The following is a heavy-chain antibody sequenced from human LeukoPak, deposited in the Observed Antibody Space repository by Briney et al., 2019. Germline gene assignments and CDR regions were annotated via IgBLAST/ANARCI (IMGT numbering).Heavy chain of an antibody. Sequence: SQTLSLTCTVSGGSISSGDYYWSWIRQPPGKGLEWIGFIFYSGSTNYNPSLKSRVTILLDKSKNQFSLKLRSVTAADTAVYYCAREVESSGKFDPWGQGTLVTVSS. CDR1: GGSISSGDYY. D-gene: IGHD3-22*01. V-gene: IGHV4-30-4*01. J-gene: IGHJ5*02. CDR3: AREVESSGKFDP. CDR2: IFYSGST.